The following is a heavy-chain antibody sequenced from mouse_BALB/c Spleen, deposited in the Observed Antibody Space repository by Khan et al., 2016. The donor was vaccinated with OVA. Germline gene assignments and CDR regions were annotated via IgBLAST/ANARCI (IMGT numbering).Heavy chain of an antibody. Sequence: EVQLQESGPSLVKPSQTLSLTCSVPGDSITTGYWNWIRKFPGNKLEYMGYIIYTGYTYYNPSLKSRISITRHTSNNQYYLQLNSVTDEDTATCYCARSTYRYAFVYWGQGTLVTVSA. CDR3: ARSTYRYAFVY. CDR2: IIYTGYT. D-gene: IGHD2-14*01. CDR1: GDSITTGY. V-gene: IGHV3-8*02. J-gene: IGHJ3*01.